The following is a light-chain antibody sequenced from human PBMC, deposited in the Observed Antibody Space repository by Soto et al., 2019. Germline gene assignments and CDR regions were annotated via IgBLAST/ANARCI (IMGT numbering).Light chain of an antibody. Sequence: SYELTQPPSVSVAPGQTARLTCGGNNIGSKSVHWYPQKPGQAPVLVVYDDSDRPSGIPERFSGSNSGNTATLTISRVEAGDEADYYCQVWDSSEVFGGGTKLTVL. CDR3: QVWDSSEV. J-gene: IGLJ3*02. CDR2: DDS. CDR1: NIGSKS. V-gene: IGLV3-21*02.